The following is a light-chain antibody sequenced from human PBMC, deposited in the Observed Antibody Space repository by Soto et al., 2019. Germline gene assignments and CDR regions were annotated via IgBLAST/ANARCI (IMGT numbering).Light chain of an antibody. CDR3: QQYNNWPPYT. V-gene: IGKV3-15*01. Sequence: EIVMTQSPATLSVSPGERATLSCRASQSVSSNLAWYQQKPGQAPRLLIYGASTRATGIPARFSGSGSGTESTLTISSLQSEDFAVYYCQQYNNWPPYTFGQGTKLESK. J-gene: IGKJ2*01. CDR2: GAS. CDR1: QSVSSN.